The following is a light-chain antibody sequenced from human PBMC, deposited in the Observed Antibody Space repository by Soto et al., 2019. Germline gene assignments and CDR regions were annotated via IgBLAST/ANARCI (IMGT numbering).Light chain of an antibody. Sequence: QSALTQPASVSGSPGQSITFSCTGTSSDVGSYSLVSWYQQHPGKAPKPMIYEGSKRPSGVSNRFSGSKSGNTASLTISGLQDEDEADYYCCSYAGSSTLVFGGGTKLTVL. CDR1: SSDVGSYSL. V-gene: IGLV2-23*01. J-gene: IGLJ3*02. CDR3: CSYAGSSTLV. CDR2: EGS.